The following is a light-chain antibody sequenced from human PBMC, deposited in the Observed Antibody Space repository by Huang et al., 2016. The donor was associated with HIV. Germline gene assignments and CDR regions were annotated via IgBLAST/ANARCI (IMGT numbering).Light chain of an antibody. CDR1: QSISSY. Sequence: DIQMTQSPSSLSASVGDRVTITCRASQSISSYLNLYQQKPGKAPKLLIYTASSLQSGVPSWFSGGGSGTDFTLTISSLQPEDFATYYCQQSYSTPPWTFGQGTKVEI. V-gene: IGKV1-39*01. CDR2: TAS. J-gene: IGKJ1*01. CDR3: QQSYSTPPWT.